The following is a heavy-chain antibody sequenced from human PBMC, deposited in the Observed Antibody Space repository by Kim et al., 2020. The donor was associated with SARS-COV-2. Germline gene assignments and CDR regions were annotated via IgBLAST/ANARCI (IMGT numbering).Heavy chain of an antibody. V-gene: IGHV3-23*01. Sequence: GGSLRLSCAASGFTFSSYAMSWVRQAPGKGLEWVSAISGSGGSTYYADSVKGRFTISRDNSKNTLYLQMNSLRAEDTAVYYCAIRPGTYNRNYVIDYWGQGTLVTVSS. J-gene: IGHJ4*02. CDR2: ISGSGGST. D-gene: IGHD1-7*01. CDR1: GFTFSSYA. CDR3: AIRPGTYNRNYVIDY.